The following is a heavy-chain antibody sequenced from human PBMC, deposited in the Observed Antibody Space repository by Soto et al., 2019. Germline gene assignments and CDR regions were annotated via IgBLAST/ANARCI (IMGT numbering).Heavy chain of an antibody. CDR3: ARGEDGDHEGY. J-gene: IGHJ4*02. D-gene: IGHD4-17*01. CDR2: INHSGST. CDR1: GGSFSGYY. V-gene: IGHV4-34*01. Sequence: QVQLQQWGAGLLKPSETLSLTCAVYGGSFSGYYWSWIRQPPGKGLEWIGEINHSGSTNYNPSLKSRVTISVDTSKNQFSLKLSSVTAADTAVYYCARGEDGDHEGYWGQGNLVTVSS.